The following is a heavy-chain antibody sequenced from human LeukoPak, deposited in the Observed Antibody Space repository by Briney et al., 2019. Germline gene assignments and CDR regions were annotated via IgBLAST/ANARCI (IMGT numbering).Heavy chain of an antibody. Sequence: PGKSLRLSCAASGFTFSSYGMHWVRQAPGKGLEWVAVISYDGSNKYYADSVKGRFTISRDNSKNTLYLQMNSLRAEDTAVYYCAKDIGGAYCGGDCTFYYYYGMDVWGQGTTVTVSS. D-gene: IGHD2-21*02. J-gene: IGHJ6*02. CDR2: ISYDGSNK. CDR1: GFTFSSYG. CDR3: AKDIGGAYCGGDCTFYYYYGMDV. V-gene: IGHV3-30*18.